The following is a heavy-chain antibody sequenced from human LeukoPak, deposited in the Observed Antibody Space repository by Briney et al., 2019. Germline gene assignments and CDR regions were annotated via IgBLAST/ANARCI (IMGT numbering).Heavy chain of an antibody. D-gene: IGHD6-13*01. V-gene: IGHV3-30*18. CDR1: GFTFSNYG. CDR2: ISYDGSYK. CDR3: AKYSSSSNYYYGMDV. Sequence: GGSLRLSCAASGFTFSNYGMHWVRQAPGKGLEWVAVISYDGSYKQYADSVKGRFTISRDNSERTLYLQMNSLRVEDTAVYYCAKYSSSSNYYYGMDVWGQGTTVTVSS. J-gene: IGHJ6*02.